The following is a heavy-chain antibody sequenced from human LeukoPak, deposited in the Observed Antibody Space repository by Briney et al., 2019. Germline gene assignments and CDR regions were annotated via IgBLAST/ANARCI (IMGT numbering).Heavy chain of an antibody. V-gene: IGHV5-51*01. CDR2: IFPGDSVT. CDR3: ARQSDLRGDASLFIS. D-gene: IGHD3-3*01. J-gene: IGHJ4*02. CDR1: GYIFAYYW. Sequence: GESLETYLKSSGYIFAYYWIAWVRQLPGKGLEWMGTIFPGDSVTRYSPSFEGQVTISVDKSISTAFLKWTSLEASDTAMFYCARQSDLRGDASLFISGAQATLVTVSS.